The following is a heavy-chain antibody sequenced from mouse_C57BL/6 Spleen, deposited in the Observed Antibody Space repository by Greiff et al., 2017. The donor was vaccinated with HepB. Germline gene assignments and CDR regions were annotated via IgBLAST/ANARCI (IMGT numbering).Heavy chain of an antibody. CDR1: GFSLTSYG. CDR3: AKNLGNGSSSYWYFDV. D-gene: IGHD1-1*01. Sequence: VKLEESGPGLVQPSQSLSITCTVSGFSLTSYGVHWVRQSPGKGLEWLGVIWRGGSTDYNAAFMSRLSITKDNSKSQVFFKMNSLQADDTAIYYCAKNLGNGSSSYWYFDVWGTGTTVTVSS. J-gene: IGHJ1*03. CDR2: IWRGGST. V-gene: IGHV2-5*01.